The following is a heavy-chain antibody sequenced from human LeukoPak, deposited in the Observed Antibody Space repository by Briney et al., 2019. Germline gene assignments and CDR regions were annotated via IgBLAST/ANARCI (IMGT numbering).Heavy chain of an antibody. V-gene: IGHV3-30*18. J-gene: IGHJ4*02. CDR1: GFSFSSYA. Sequence: GGSLRLSCAASGFSFSSYAMHWFRQAPGKGLEWVAVISYDGSNKYYADSVKGRFTISRDNSKNTLYLEMNSLRTEDTAVYYCAKNRGAGRPFDYWGQGTLVTVSS. D-gene: IGHD6-19*01. CDR2: ISYDGSNK. CDR3: AKNRGAGRPFDY.